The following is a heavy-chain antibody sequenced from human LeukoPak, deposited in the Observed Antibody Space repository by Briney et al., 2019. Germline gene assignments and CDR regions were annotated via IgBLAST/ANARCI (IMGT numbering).Heavy chain of an antibody. D-gene: IGHD3-22*01. CDR3: ARVTTYYYDSSGPPGGMDV. Sequence: SESLPLTCTVSGGSISSYYWSWIRQPPGKGLEWIGYIHYSGSTNYNPSLKSRVTISVDTSKNQFSLKLSSVTAADTAVYYCARVTTYYYDSSGPPGGMDVWGQGTAVIVSS. CDR2: IHYSGST. J-gene: IGHJ6*02. CDR1: GGSISSYY. V-gene: IGHV4-59*01.